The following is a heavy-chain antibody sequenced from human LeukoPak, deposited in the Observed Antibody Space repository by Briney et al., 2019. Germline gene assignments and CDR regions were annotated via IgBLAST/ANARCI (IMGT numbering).Heavy chain of an antibody. J-gene: IGHJ6*04. CDR1: GGSISSYY. Sequence: SETLSLTCTVSGGSISSYYWSWIRQPAGKGLEWIGRIYTSGSTNYNPSLKSRVTMSVDTSKNQFSLELSSVTAADTAVYYCASARTTAFMDVSRKGTTVTVSS. CDR3: ASARTTAFMDV. D-gene: IGHD2-2*01. CDR2: IYTSGST. V-gene: IGHV4-4*07.